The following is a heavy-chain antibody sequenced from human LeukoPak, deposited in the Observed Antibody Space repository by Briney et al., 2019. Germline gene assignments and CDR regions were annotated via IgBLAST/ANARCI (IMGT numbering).Heavy chain of an antibody. J-gene: IGHJ5*02. CDR3: ARDSLIYDFWSAREGFDP. CDR2: ISSSSYI. CDR1: GFTFSRYS. D-gene: IGHD3-3*01. Sequence: GGSLRLSCAASGFTFSRYSMNWVRQAPGKGLEWVSSISSSSYIYYADSVKGRFTTSRDNAKNSLYLQMNSLRAEDTAVYYCARDSLIYDFWSAREGFDPWGQGTLVTVSS. V-gene: IGHV3-21*01.